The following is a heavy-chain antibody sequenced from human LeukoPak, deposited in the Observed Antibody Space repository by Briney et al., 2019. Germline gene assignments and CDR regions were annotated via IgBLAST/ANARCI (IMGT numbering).Heavy chain of an antibody. J-gene: IGHJ4*02. V-gene: IGHV3-33*01. CDR3: AREIQLWPPDY. CDR1: GFTFSSYG. CDR2: IWYDGSNK. Sequence: GGSLGLSCAASGFTFSSYGMHWVRQAPGKGLEWVAVIWYDGSNKYYADSVKGRFTISRDNSKNTLYLQMNSLRAEDTAVYYCAREIQLWPPDYWGQGTLVTVSS. D-gene: IGHD5-18*01.